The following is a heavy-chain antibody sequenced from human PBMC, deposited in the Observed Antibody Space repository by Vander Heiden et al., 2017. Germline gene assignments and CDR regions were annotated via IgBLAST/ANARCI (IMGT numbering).Heavy chain of an antibody. D-gene: IGHD3-22*01. J-gene: IGHJ4*02. CDR3: ARIYYYDSSGYPDY. CDR1: GFTFSSYG. Sequence: QVQLVESGGGVVQPGRSLRLSCAAPGFTFSSYGMHWVRQAPGKGLEWVAVIWYDGSNKYYADSVKGRFTISRDNSKNTLYLQMNSLRAEDTAVYYCARIYYYDSSGYPDYWGQGTLVTVSS. CDR2: IWYDGSNK. V-gene: IGHV3-33*01.